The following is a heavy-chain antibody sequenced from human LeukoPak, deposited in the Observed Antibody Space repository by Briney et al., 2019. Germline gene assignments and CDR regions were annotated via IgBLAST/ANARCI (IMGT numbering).Heavy chain of an antibody. V-gene: IGHV4-59*01. CDR2: ISYSGST. D-gene: IGHD1-1*01. J-gene: IGHJ3*02. CDR3: ATSTTGTTYAFDI. Sequence: SETLSLTCTVSGYSINSGYYWSWIRQPPGKGLEWIGYISYSGSTYYNPSLKSRVTMSVDTSKKQFSLKLSSVTAADTAVYYCATSTTGTTYAFDIWGQGTMVTVSS. CDR1: GYSINSGYY.